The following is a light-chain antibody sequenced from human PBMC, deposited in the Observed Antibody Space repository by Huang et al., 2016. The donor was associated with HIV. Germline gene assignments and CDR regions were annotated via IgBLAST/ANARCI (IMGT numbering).Light chain of an antibody. CDR1: QSVSSY. J-gene: IGKJ5*01. CDR2: DAS. Sequence: EIVLTQSPATLSLSPGERATLSCRASQSVSSYLAWYQQKPGQAPRLLISDASNRATGIPARCSGSGSGTDFTLTISSLEPEDFAVYYCQQRSNWPITFGQGTRLEMK. V-gene: IGKV3-11*01. CDR3: QQRSNWPIT.